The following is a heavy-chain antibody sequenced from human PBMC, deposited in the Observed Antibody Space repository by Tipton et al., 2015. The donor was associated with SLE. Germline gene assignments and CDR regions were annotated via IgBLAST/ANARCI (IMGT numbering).Heavy chain of an antibody. CDR1: GYSISSGSY. D-gene: IGHD6-6*01. V-gene: IGHV4-38-2*02. Sequence: TLSLTCSVSGYSISSGSYWTWIRQPPGKGLEWIGDIDHSGVTHYNPSLKSRVTISVDTSKNQFSLKLSSVTAADTAVYYCARGIVAAFYYWGQGTLVTVSS. J-gene: IGHJ4*02. CDR3: ARGIVAAFYY. CDR2: IDHSGVT.